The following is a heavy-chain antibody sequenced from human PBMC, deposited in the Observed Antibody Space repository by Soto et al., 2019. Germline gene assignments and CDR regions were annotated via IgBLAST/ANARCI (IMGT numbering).Heavy chain of an antibody. J-gene: IGHJ4*02. D-gene: IGHD2-15*01. V-gene: IGHV3-30-3*01. CDR2: ISYDGSNK. CDR3: ARDPAVVVVAATHLGLDY. CDR1: GFTFSSYA. Sequence: GGSLRLSCAASGFTFSSYAMHWVRQAPGKGLEWVAVISYDGSNKYYADSVKGRFTISRDNSKNTLYLQMNSLRAEDTAVYYCARDPAVVVVAATHLGLDYWGQGTLVTVSS.